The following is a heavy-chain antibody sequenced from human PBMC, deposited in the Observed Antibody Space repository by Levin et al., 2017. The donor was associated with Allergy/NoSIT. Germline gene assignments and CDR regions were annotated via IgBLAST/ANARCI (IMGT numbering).Heavy chain of an antibody. CDR2: ISGNGRTT. D-gene: IGHD2-2*01. Sequence: SGGSLRLSCAASGVTFSSYAMSWVRQAPGKGLEWVSAISGNGRTTNYADSVKGRFTISRDNSKNTLFLQMNSLRNDDTAVYFCVREADCTSTSCYYFDSWGQGILVTVSS. J-gene: IGHJ4*02. V-gene: IGHV3-23*01. CDR1: GVTFSSYA. CDR3: VREADCTSTSCYYFDS.